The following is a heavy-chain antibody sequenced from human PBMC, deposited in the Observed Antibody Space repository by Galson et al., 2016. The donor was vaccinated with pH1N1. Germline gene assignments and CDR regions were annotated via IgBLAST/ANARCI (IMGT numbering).Heavy chain of an antibody. D-gene: IGHD3-22*01. Sequence: SLRLSCAASGFTFNIFAMSWVRQAPGEGPEWASSISASGANTNYADPVKGRFTISRDNSKNTLYLQTNSLRAEDTAIYYCVKLDSSGYYYGRFDSWGQGTLVTVSS. J-gene: IGHJ4*02. CDR2: ISASGANT. CDR3: VKLDSSGYYYGRFDS. V-gene: IGHV3-23*01. CDR1: GFTFNIFA.